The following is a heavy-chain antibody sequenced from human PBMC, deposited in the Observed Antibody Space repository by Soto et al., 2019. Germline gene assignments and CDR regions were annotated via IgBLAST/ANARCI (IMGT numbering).Heavy chain of an antibody. CDR1: GFTFSSYA. CDR3: ARDRSMVVVVPGY. CDR2: ISHDGSNN. D-gene: IGHD2-2*01. Sequence: GSLRLSCAASGFTFSSYAMHWVRQAPGKGLEWVALISHDGSNNYYADSVKGRFTISRDNSKNMVYLQINSLRVDDTAVYYCARDRSMVVVVPGYWGQGTLVTVSS. J-gene: IGHJ4*02. V-gene: IGHV3-30-3*01.